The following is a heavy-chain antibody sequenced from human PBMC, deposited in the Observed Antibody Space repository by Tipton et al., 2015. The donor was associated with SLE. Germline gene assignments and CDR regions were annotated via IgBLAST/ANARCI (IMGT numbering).Heavy chain of an antibody. CDR3: ARRGGNRTSSRDLGL. CDR2: ISTDGDS. J-gene: IGHJ2*01. CDR1: GDSIRSNN. D-gene: IGHD6-6*01. Sequence: TLSLTCTVSGDSIRSNNWSWLRQPPGNGLEWIGYISTDGDSNSPPSLKSRVTMSIDTSENQFSLRLTSVTGADTAVYYCARRGGNRTSSRDLGLWGRGLLVTVSS. V-gene: IGHV4-4*09.